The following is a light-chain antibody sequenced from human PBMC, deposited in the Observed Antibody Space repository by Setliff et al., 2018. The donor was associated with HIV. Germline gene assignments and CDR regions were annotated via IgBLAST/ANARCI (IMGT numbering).Light chain of an antibody. V-gene: IGLV2-14*01. CDR2: EVT. J-gene: IGLJ1*01. CDR3: NSFAPSSGYV. Sequence: QSVLTQPASVSGSPGQSITISCTGTSNDNGDNKYVSWYQHHPGKAPKLIIYEVTRRPSGVSTRFSGSKSGNTASLTISGLQAGDEGVYYCNSFAPSSGYVFGSGTKVTVL. CDR1: SNDNGDNKY.